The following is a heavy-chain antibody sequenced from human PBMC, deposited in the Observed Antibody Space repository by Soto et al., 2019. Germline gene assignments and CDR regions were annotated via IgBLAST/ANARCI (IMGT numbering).Heavy chain of an antibody. V-gene: IGHV1-3*01. CDR3: ARGVWTMTRGAYYFDN. J-gene: IGHJ4*02. Sequence: ASVKVSCKTSGYTFTNYAMQWVRQAPGQRLEWMGWVNAGNGNTKYSQKFQGRVTITRDTSASTAYMELSSLTSEDTAVYYCARGVWTMTRGAYYFDNWGQGTLVTAPQ. CDR1: GYTFTNYA. D-gene: IGHD3-10*01. CDR2: VNAGNGNT.